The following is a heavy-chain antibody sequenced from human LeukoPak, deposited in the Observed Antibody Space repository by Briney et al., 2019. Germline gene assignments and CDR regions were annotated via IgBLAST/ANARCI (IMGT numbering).Heavy chain of an antibody. J-gene: IGHJ4*02. D-gene: IGHD3-3*01. Sequence: SVEVSCKASGGTFSSYAISWVRQAPGQGLEWMGGIIPIFGTANYAQKFQGRVTITADESTSTAYMELSSLRSEDTAVYYCAREEDFWSGYYGWGQGTLVTVSS. V-gene: IGHV1-69*13. CDR3: AREEDFWSGYYG. CDR2: IIPIFGTA. CDR1: GGTFSSYA.